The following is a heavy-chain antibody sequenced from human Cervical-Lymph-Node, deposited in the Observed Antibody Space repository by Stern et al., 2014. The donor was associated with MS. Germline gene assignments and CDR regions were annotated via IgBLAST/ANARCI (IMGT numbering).Heavy chain of an antibody. Sequence: QVQLVQSGAEVKKPGSSVKVSCKASGGSFSTYVFNWVRQAPGQGLEWMGGIVSIFDKANYAQKFQGIVTITAEESTSTVYMELSSLRSEDTAVYYCARERGNSYGFDYWGQGTLVAVS. CDR2: IVSIFDKA. V-gene: IGHV1-69*01. CDR3: ARERGNSYGFDY. D-gene: IGHD5-18*01. CDR1: GGSFSTYV. J-gene: IGHJ4*02.